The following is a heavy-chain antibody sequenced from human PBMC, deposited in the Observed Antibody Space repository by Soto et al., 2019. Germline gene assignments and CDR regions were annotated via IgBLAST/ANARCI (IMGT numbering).Heavy chain of an antibody. CDR2: IYWNDDK. CDR1: GFSLSARGVG. CDR3: AHSPWGAAPDY. V-gene: IGHV2-5*01. J-gene: IGHJ4*02. D-gene: IGHD3-16*01. Sequence: QITLKESGPTLVKPTQTLTLTCTFSGFSLSARGVGVGWIRQPPGKALEWLALIYWNDDKRYSPSLQSRLTITKDASKNRVVFSMTNVDPADTATYYCAHSPWGAAPDYWGQGTLVTVSS.